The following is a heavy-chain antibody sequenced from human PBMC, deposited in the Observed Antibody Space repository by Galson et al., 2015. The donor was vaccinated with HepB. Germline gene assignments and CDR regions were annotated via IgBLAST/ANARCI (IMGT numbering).Heavy chain of an antibody. CDR3: ARRGSYEVRGVIPAYDAFDI. CDR2: IIPIFGTA. J-gene: IGHJ3*02. Sequence: SVKVSCKASGGTFSSYATSWVRQAPGQGLEWMGGIIPIFGTANYAQKFQGRVTITADESTSTAYMELSSLRSEDTAVYYCARRGSYEVRGVIPAYDAFDIWGQGTMVTVSS. CDR1: GGTFSSYA. D-gene: IGHD3-10*01. V-gene: IGHV1-69*13.